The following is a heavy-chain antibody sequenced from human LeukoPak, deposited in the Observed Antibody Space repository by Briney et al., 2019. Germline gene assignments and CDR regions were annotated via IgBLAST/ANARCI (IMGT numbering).Heavy chain of an antibody. J-gene: IGHJ4*02. V-gene: IGHV5-51*01. D-gene: IGHD6-19*01. CDR1: GYTFTKYW. Sequence: GESLKISCRGSGYTFTKYWIGWVRQMAGQGLEWMGIIYPGDSDTRYSPSFQGQVTISADKSISTAYLQWSSLKASDTAMYYCARSAAYSSGWFSIDYWGQGTLVTVSS. CDR3: ARSAAYSSGWFSIDY. CDR2: IYPGDSDT.